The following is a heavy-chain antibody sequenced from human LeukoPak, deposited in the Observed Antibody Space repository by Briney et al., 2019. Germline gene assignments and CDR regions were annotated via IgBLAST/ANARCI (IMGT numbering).Heavy chain of an antibody. CDR1: GYTFNNYA. J-gene: IGHJ4*02. D-gene: IGHD2-2*01. V-gene: IGHV7-4-1*02. CDR3: ARELVVAAMDY. Sequence: GASVKVSCKASGYTFNNYAIIWVRQAPGQGLEWMGWINTNTGTPTYAQGFTGRFVFSLDTSVSTTYLQINSLKADDTAVYYCARELVVAAMDYWGQGTLVTVSS. CDR2: INTNTGTP.